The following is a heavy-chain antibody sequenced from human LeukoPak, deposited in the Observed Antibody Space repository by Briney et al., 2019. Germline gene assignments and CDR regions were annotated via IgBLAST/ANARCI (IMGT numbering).Heavy chain of an antibody. J-gene: IGHJ4*02. CDR2: IYHSGST. D-gene: IGHD5-18*01. V-gene: IGHV4-30-2*01. CDR3: AREPDTAMVGFDY. Sequence: SQTLSLTCAVSGGSISSGGYSWSWIRQPPGKGLEWIGYIYHSGSTYYNPSLKSRVTISVDRSKNQFSLKLSSVTAADTAVYHCAREPDTAMVGFDYWGQGTLVTVSS. CDR1: GGSISSGGYS.